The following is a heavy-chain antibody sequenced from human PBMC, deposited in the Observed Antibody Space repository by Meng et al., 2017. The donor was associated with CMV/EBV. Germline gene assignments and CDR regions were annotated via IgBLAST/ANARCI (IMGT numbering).Heavy chain of an antibody. D-gene: IGHD6-6*01. J-gene: IGHJ6*02. V-gene: IGHV1-69*05. CDR2: IIPIFGTA. CDR1: GYTFSSYA. CDR3: ARRGSSPPPARNRAGYYYYYGMDV. Sequence: SVKVSCKASGYTFSSYAISWVRQAPGQGLEWMGGIIPIFGTANYAQKFQGRVTITTDESTSTAYMELSSLRSEDTAVYYCARRGSSPPPARNRAGYYYYYGMDVWGQGTTVTVSS.